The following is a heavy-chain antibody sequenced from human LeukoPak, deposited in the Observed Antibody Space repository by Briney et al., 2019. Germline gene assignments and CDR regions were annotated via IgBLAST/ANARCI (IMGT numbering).Heavy chain of an antibody. J-gene: IGHJ4*02. V-gene: IGHV4-39*07. CDR1: GGSIKSGSYY. Sequence: ETLSLTCTVSGGSIKSGSYYWSWIRQPPGKGLEWIGSIYHSGSTYYNPSLKSRVTISVDTSKNQFSLKLSSVTAADTAVYYCARDAYDSSGYSFDYWGQGTLVTVSS. CDR2: IYHSGST. D-gene: IGHD3-22*01. CDR3: ARDAYDSSGYSFDY.